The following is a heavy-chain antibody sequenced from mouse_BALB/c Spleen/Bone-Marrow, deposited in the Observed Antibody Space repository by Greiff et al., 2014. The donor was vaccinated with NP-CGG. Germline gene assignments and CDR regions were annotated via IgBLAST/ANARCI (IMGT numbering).Heavy chain of an antibody. Sequence: LVESGAELVKPGTSVKLSCKASGYTFTTYYMYWVKQRPGQGLEWIGEINPNNGGTNFKEKFKSKATLTVDKSSSTAHMQLSSLTSEDSAVYYCTRGRTWDFDYWGQGTTLTVSS. J-gene: IGHJ2*01. V-gene: IGHV1S81*02. CDR3: TRGRTWDFDY. CDR1: GYTFTTYY. CDR2: INPNNGGT. D-gene: IGHD4-1*01.